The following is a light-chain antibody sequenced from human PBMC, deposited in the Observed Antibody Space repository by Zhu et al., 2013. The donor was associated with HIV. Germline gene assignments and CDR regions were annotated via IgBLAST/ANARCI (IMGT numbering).Light chain of an antibody. CDR1: QSLVYSDGNTY. CDR2: KVS. J-gene: IGKJ2*01. Sequence: DVVMTQSPLSLPVTLGHPASISCWSSQSLVYSDGNTYLNWFHQRPGQSPRRLIYKVSNRVSGVPDRFSGIGSGTDFTLRITSVEAEDVGVYYCMQGTHWPYTFGQGTKLEIK. CDR3: MQGTHWPYT. V-gene: IGKV2-30*01.